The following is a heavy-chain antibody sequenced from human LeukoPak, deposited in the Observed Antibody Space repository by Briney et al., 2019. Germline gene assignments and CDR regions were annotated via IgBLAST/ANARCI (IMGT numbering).Heavy chain of an antibody. Sequence: ASVKVSCKASGYTFTAYYMHWVRQAPGQGLEWMGWINPNSGGINYAQKFQGRVTMTSGTSITTVYMELSRLTYDDTALYYCARGGRDKDTYFDYWAQGTLVTVSS. V-gene: IGHV1-2*02. CDR3: ARGGRDKDTYFDY. CDR1: GYTFTAYY. D-gene: IGHD5-24*01. CDR2: INPNSGGI. J-gene: IGHJ4*02.